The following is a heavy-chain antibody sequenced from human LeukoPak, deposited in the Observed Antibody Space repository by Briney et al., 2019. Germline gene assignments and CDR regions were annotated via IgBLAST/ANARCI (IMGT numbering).Heavy chain of an antibody. Sequence: SETLSLTCTVSDGSINSYYWSWTRQPPGKGLEWIGYIYYRGSTNYNPSLKSRLTISVDTSKNQFSLKLSSVTAADTAVYYCARADYDTSAYYYTFDYWGQGTLVTVSS. CDR2: IYYRGST. D-gene: IGHD3-22*01. J-gene: IGHJ4*02. CDR1: DGSINSYY. V-gene: IGHV4-59*01. CDR3: ARADYDTSAYYYTFDY.